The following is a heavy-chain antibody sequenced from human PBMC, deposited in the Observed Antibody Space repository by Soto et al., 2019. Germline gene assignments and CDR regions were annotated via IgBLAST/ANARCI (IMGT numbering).Heavy chain of an antibody. Sequence: QVQLVQSGAEVKRPGTSVKVSCKASGYSFTNYGISWVRQAPGQGLEWMGWISPYNGNTNYAQKLQGRVTMTTDRSTSTAYMEVRSLRSDDTAMYYCAREKPVSGADYWGQRTLVTVSS. CDR2: ISPYNGNT. V-gene: IGHV1-18*01. J-gene: IGHJ4*02. D-gene: IGHD3-3*01. CDR3: AREKPVSGADY. CDR1: GYSFTNYG.